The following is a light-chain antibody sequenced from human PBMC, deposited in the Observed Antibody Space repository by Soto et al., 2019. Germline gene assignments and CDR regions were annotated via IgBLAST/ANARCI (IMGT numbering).Light chain of an antibody. Sequence: IVLEKSPRRPSYSSEKKATRSCRASQSVSSSYLAWYQQKPGQAPRLLIYGASSRATGIPDRFSGSGSGTDFTLTISGLELEAFEVYYCQQAGSSALSVGGGTKVAIK. J-gene: IGKJ4*01. CDR3: QQAGSSALS. V-gene: IGKV3-20*01. CDR1: QSVSSSY. CDR2: GAS.